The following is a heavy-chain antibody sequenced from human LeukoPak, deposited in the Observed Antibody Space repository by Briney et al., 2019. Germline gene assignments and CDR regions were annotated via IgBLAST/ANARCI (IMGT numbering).Heavy chain of an antibody. CDR2: IYYSGST. D-gene: IGHD3-3*01. Sequence: SETLSLTCTVSGGSISSGDYYWSWIRQPPGKGLEWSGYIYYSGSTYYNPSLKRRVTISVDTSKNQFSLKLSSVTAADTAVYYCARGVDRSYWYFDLWGRGTLVTVSS. J-gene: IGHJ2*01. CDR3: ARGVDRSYWYFDL. V-gene: IGHV4-30-4*08. CDR1: GGSISSGDYY.